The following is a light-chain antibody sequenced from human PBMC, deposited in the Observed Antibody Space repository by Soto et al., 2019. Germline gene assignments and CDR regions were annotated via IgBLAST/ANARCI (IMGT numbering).Light chain of an antibody. Sequence: EIVMTQSPGTLSVSPGEGATLSCRARQSVSNNLAWYQQKPGQAPRLLIHGASTRATGIPARFSGSGYGREFTLTISSLQSEDVAVYYCQQYNDWPYTFGQGTKLEIQ. CDR2: GAS. V-gene: IGKV3-15*01. CDR3: QQYNDWPYT. CDR1: QSVSNN. J-gene: IGKJ2*01.